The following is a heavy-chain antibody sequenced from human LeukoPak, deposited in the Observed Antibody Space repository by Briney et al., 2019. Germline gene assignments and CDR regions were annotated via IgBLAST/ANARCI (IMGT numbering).Heavy chain of an antibody. V-gene: IGHV3-30*04. J-gene: IGHJ6*04. CDR1: GFTFTSYA. Sequence: PRRSLRLSCAASGFTFTSYAMHWVRQAPGKGLEWVAVISYDGSNKYYADSVKGRFTIPRDNSKNTLYLQMNSLRAEDTAVYYCAELGITMIGGVWGKGTTVTISS. CDR3: AELGITMIGGV. D-gene: IGHD3-10*02. CDR2: ISYDGSNK.